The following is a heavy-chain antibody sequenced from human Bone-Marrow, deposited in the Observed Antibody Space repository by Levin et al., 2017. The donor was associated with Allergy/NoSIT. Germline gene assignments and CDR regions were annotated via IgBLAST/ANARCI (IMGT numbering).Heavy chain of an antibody. D-gene: IGHD5-18*01. CDR3: ARVGGFSHGLIAPNY. Sequence: PSETLSLTCRVSAGSISSGSYSWNWIRQPPGKGLEWIGYIYKSGSTYYNPSLKSRVTISVDTSQNQFSLRLSSVTAADTAVYYCARVGGFSHGLIAPNYWGQGTLVTVSS. CDR1: AGSISSGSYS. V-gene: IGHV4-30-4*01. J-gene: IGHJ4*02. CDR2: IYKSGST.